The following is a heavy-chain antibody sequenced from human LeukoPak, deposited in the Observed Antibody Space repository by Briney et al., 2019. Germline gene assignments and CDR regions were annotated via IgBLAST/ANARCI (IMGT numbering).Heavy chain of an antibody. CDR1: GFSFSSYG. Sequence: GGSLRLSCAGSGFSFSSYGMHWVRQAPGKGLEWMAFIRSDGSNKYYADSVKGRFTISRDNSKNTLYLQMNSLRAEDTAVYYCAKDLWSFGELSSFDSWGQGTLVTVSS. CDR2: IRSDGSNK. V-gene: IGHV3-30*02. D-gene: IGHD3-10*01. J-gene: IGHJ4*02. CDR3: AKDLWSFGELSSFDS.